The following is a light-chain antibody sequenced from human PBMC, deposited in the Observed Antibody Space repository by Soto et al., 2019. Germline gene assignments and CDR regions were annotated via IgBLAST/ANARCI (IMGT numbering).Light chain of an antibody. Sequence: EMVLTQSPGTLSLSPGERATLSCRASQSVSSSYLAWYQQKPGQAPRLLIYGASSRATGIPDRFSGSGSGTDFTLTISRLEPEDFAVYYCQQYGSSAYTFGQGTELEIK. CDR3: QQYGSSAYT. J-gene: IGKJ2*01. V-gene: IGKV3-20*01. CDR1: QSVSSSY. CDR2: GAS.